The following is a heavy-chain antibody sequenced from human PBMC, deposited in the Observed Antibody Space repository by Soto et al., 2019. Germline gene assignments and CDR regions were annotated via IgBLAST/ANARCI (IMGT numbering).Heavy chain of an antibody. CDR2: ISYDGSNK. J-gene: IGHJ5*02. D-gene: IGHD3-22*01. V-gene: IGHV3-30-3*01. Sequence: QVQLVESGGGVVQPGRSLRLSCAASGFTFSSYAVHWVRQAPGKGLEWVAVISYDGSNKYYADSVKGRFTISRDNSKNTLYLQMNSLRAEDTAVYYCARALDYYDSSGRRLNWFDPWGQGTLVTVSS. CDR3: ARALDYYDSSGRRLNWFDP. CDR1: GFTFSSYA.